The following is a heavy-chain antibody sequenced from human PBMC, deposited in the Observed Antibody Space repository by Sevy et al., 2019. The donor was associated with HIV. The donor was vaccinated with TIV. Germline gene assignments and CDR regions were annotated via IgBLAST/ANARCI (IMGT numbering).Heavy chain of an antibody. CDR1: GFSISSGYY. CDR2: IYHSGRT. V-gene: IGHV4-38-2*02. D-gene: IGHD2-21*02. Sequence: SETLSLTCTVSGFSISSGYYWGWIRQSREKGLEWIVLIYHSGRTYYKPSLKSRVTISVDTSKNQFSLKLSSVTAADTAVYYCARASAGDRLDYYGMDVWGQGTTVTVSS. CDR3: ARASAGDRLDYYGMDV. J-gene: IGHJ6*02.